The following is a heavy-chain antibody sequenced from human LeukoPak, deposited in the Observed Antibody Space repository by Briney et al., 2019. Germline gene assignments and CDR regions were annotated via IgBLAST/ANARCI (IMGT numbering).Heavy chain of an antibody. D-gene: IGHD6-6*01. V-gene: IGHV4-34*01. Sequence: PSETLSLTCAVYGGSFSGYYWSWIRQPPGKGLEWIGSINHSGSTYYNPSLKSRVTISVDTSKNQFSLKLSFVTAADTAVYYCARDHSRSSFSAGYYFDYWGQGTLVTVSS. CDR3: ARDHSRSSFSAGYYFDY. J-gene: IGHJ4*02. CDR2: INHSGST. CDR1: GGSFSGYY.